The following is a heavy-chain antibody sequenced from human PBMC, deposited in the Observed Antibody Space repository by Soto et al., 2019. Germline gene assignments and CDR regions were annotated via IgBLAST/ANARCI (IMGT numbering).Heavy chain of an antibody. V-gene: IGHV1-8*01. CDR3: ARILYGDNVAY. J-gene: IGHJ4*02. CDR2: MNPNSGNT. D-gene: IGHD4-17*01. CDR1: GYTFTSYD. Sequence: QVQLVQSGAEVKKPGASVKVSCKASGYTFTSYDINWVRQATGQGLEWMGWMNPNSGNTGYAQKFQGRVNMTRNTAISKAYMEMSSLRAENTAVYYSARILYGDNVAYSCQGALGTVSS.